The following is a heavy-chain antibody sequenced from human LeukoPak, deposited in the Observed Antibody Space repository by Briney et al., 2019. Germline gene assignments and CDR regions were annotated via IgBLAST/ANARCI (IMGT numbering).Heavy chain of an antibody. V-gene: IGHV3-11*01. CDR3: ARHYYHSSGHGGY. CDR2: ISSSGRTI. Sequence: GGSLRLSCAASGFTFSDYYMSWIRQAPGKGLEWLSYISSSGRTIYCADSVEGRFTISRDNAKNSLYLQMNSLRVEDTAVYYCARHYYHSSGHGGYWGQGTLVTVSS. D-gene: IGHD3-22*01. J-gene: IGHJ4*02. CDR1: GFTFSDYY.